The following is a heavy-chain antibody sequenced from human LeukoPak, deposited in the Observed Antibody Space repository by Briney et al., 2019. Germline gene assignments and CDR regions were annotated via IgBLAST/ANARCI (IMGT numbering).Heavy chain of an antibody. CDR3: ARYYYDSSAGPFDY. Sequence: GEPLKISCKGSGYSFTTYWSGWVRQMPGKGLEWMGIIYPDDSDTRYSPSFQGQVTISADKSISTAYLQWSSLKASDTAMYYCARYYYDSSAGPFDYWGQGTLVTVSS. J-gene: IGHJ4*02. CDR1: GYSFTTYW. D-gene: IGHD3-22*01. CDR2: IYPDDSDT. V-gene: IGHV5-51*01.